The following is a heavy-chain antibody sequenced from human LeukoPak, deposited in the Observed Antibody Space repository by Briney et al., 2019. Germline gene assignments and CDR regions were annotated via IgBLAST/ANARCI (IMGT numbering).Heavy chain of an antibody. CDR2: INPNSGGT. CDR1: GYTFTGYY. Sequence: ASVKVSCKASGYTFTGYYMHWMRQAPGQGLEWMGWINPNSGGTNHPQKFQGRVIMTRDTSISTAYMELSRLRSDDTAVYYCARDYGEPLWGQGTLVTVSS. D-gene: IGHD4-17*01. V-gene: IGHV1-2*02. CDR3: ARDYGEPL. J-gene: IGHJ4*02.